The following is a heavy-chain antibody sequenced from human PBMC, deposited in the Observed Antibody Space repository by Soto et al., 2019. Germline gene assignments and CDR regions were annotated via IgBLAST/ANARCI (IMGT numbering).Heavy chain of an antibody. D-gene: IGHD2-2*01. CDR3: ARDRYCSSTSCANYYYYGMDV. CDR2: INPNSGGT. J-gene: IGHJ6*02. Sequence: GASVKVSCTASGYTFTGYYMHWVRQAPGQGLEWMGWINPNSGGTNYAQKFQGWVTMTRDTSISTAYMELSRLRSDDTAVYYCARDRYCSSTSCANYYYYGMDVWGQGTTVTVSS. CDR1: GYTFTGYY. V-gene: IGHV1-2*04.